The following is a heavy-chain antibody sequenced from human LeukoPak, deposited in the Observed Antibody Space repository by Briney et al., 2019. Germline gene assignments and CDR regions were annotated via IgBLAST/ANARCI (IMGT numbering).Heavy chain of an antibody. CDR1: GGSLSGHY. J-gene: IGHJ5*02. Sequence: SETLSLTCGVYGGSLSGHYWSWICQPLGKGLEWIGEINHSGSANYNSSLKSRVSISVDTSRNHFSLRLNSVTAADTALYFCARGRKDVAIVPTAVLGVWFDPWGQGTLVTVSS. CDR2: INHSGSA. D-gene: IGHD2-15*01. CDR3: ARGRKDVAIVPTAVLGVWFDP. V-gene: IGHV4-34*01.